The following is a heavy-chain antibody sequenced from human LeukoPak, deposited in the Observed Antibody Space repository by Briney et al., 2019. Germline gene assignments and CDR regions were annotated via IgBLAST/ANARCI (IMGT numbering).Heavy chain of an antibody. J-gene: IGHJ4*02. CDR3: AKEGLYDYSNYYFDY. CDR2: ISGSGGST. V-gene: IGHV3-23*01. CDR1: VFTFSSYA. Sequence: PGGSLRLSCAASVFTFSSYAMSWVRQAPGKGLEWVSAISGSGGSTYYADSVKGRFTISRDNSKNTLYLQMNSLRAEDTAVYYCAKEGLYDYSNYYFDYWGQGTLVTVSS. D-gene: IGHD4-11*01.